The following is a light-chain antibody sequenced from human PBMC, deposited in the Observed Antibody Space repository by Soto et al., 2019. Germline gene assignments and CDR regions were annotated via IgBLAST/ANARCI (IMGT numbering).Light chain of an antibody. Sequence: DIQMTQSPSSLSASVGDRVTITCRASQSIKNYLNWYQQKPGKAPKLLIYAASSLQSGVPSRFSGSGSGPDVTLTISSLQPEDFATYYCQQSYTTPITFGQGTKVEIK. J-gene: IGKJ1*01. V-gene: IGKV1-39*01. CDR1: QSIKNY. CDR3: QQSYTTPIT. CDR2: AAS.